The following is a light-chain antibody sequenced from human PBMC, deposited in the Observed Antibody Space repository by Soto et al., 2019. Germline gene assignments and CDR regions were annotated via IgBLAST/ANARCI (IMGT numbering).Light chain of an antibody. J-gene: IGLJ2*01. CDR1: SSDIGDYNY. CDR2: EVS. V-gene: IGLV2-14*01. CDR3: SSFTGSSTVV. Sequence: QSALTQPASVSGSPGQSITISCTGTSSDIGDYNYVSWYQHHPGRAPKLMIYEVSNRPSRVSNRFSGSKSGNTASLTISGLQAEDEADYYCSSFTGSSTVVFGGGTKLTVL.